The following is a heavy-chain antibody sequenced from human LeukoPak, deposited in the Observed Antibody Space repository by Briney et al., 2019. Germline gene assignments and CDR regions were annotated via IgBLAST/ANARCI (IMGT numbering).Heavy chain of an antibody. V-gene: IGHV3-43*02. CDR3: ARSPGSYGNYFDY. CDR1: GFTFDDYA. D-gene: IGHD1-26*01. Sequence: PGGSLRLSCAASGFTFDDYAMHWVRQAPGKGLEWVSLISGDGGSTYYADSVKGRFTISRDNSKNSLYLQMNSLGTEDTALYYCARSPGSYGNYFDYWGQGTLVTVSS. J-gene: IGHJ4*02. CDR2: ISGDGGST.